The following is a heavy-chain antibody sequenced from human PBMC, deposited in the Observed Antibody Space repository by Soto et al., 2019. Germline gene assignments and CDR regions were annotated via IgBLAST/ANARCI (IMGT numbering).Heavy chain of an antibody. D-gene: IGHD3-22*01. CDR1: GFTFSSYA. V-gene: IGHV3-30-3*01. Sequence: QVQLVESGGGVVQPGRSLRLSCAASGFTFSSYAMHWVRQAPGKGLEWVAVISDDGSNKYYADSVKGRFTISRDNSKKTLYLQMNSLRAEDTAVYYCARVFDSSGYFVLEYYFDYWGQGTLVTVSS. CDR3: ARVFDSSGYFVLEYYFDY. CDR2: ISDDGSNK. J-gene: IGHJ4*02.